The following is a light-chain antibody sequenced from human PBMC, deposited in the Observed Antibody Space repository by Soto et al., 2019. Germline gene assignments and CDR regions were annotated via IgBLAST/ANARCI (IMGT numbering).Light chain of an antibody. CDR3: QHYNSYSEA. CDR1: QSISSW. Sequence: IQMTQTPSTRSASVGDRVTMTCRASQSISSWLAWYQQKPGKAPKLLIYDASSLESGVPSRFSGSGSGTEFTLTISSLQPDDFATYYCQHYNSYSEAFGQGTKVDI. V-gene: IGKV1-5*01. CDR2: DAS. J-gene: IGKJ1*01.